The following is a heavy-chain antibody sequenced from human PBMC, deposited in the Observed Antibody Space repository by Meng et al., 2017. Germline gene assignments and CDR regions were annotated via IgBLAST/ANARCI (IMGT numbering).Heavy chain of an antibody. CDR1: GHTFTAYY. CDR3: VRDEDISAAGKLFGDY. D-gene: IGHD6-13*01. V-gene: IGHV1-2*06. J-gene: IGHJ4*02. Sequence: QVQLGQSGAEVKKPGASVKVSCTPSGHTFTAYYIHWVRQAPGQGLDWMGRIDPNSGVTEYAQKFQGRVTVTGDTSISTAYMELSRLRSDDTAIYYCVRDEDISAAGKLFGDYWGQGTLVTVSS. CDR2: IDPNSGVT.